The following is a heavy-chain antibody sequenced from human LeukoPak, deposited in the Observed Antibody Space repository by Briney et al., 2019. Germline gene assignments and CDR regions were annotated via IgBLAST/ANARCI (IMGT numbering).Heavy chain of an antibody. Sequence: ASVKVSCKASGYTFTSYGISWVRQAPGQGLEWMGWINPNSGGTNYAQKFQGRVTMTRDTSISTAYMGLSRLRSDDTAVYYCAKAAAGSQHSYYYYYYMDVWGKGTTVTISS. CDR3: AKAAAGSQHSYYYYYYMDV. CDR2: INPNSGGT. V-gene: IGHV1-2*02. D-gene: IGHD6-13*01. CDR1: GYTFTSYG. J-gene: IGHJ6*03.